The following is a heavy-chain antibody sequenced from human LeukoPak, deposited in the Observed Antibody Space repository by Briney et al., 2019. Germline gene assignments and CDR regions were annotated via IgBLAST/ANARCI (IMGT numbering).Heavy chain of an antibody. CDR3: ARADLGYSSVDY. V-gene: IGHV3-74*01. CDR2: ISSDGSTT. Sequence: PGGSLRLSCAASGFTFSSYWMHWVRHLPGKGLAWVSRISSDGSTTNYAASVKGRFTISRDNAKNSLYLQMNSLRAEGTAVYYCARADLGYSSVDYWGQGTLVTVSS. J-gene: IGHJ4*02. D-gene: IGHD6-25*01. CDR1: GFTFSSYW.